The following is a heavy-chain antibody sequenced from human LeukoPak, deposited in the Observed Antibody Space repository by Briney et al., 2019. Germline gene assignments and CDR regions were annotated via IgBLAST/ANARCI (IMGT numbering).Heavy chain of an antibody. D-gene: IGHD3-9*01. V-gene: IGHV4-39*07. CDR1: GGPISSYY. Sequence: SETLSLTCTVSGGPISSYYWGWIRQPPGKGLEWIGSIYYSGSTYYNPSLKSRVTISVDTSKNQFSLKLSSVTAADTAVYYCARGGANSDFDWLSPSNWFDPWGQGTLVTVSS. CDR3: ARGGANSDFDWLSPSNWFDP. CDR2: IYYSGST. J-gene: IGHJ5*02.